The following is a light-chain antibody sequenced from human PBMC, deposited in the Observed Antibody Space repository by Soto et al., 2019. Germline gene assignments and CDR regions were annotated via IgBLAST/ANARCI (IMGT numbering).Light chain of an antibody. J-gene: IGKJ1*01. CDR1: QSVSSY. Sequence: DIQMTQSPSSLSASVGDRVTITCRASQSVSSYLNWYQQKPGKAPNLLISAASSLQSGVPSRLSGSGSGTDFTLTISSLQPEDFATYYCQQSYTTPWTFGQGTKVEIK. V-gene: IGKV1-39*01. CDR2: AAS. CDR3: QQSYTTPWT.